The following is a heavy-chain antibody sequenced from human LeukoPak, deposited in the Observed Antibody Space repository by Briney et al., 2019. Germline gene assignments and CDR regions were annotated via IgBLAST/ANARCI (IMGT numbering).Heavy chain of an antibody. Sequence: GASVKVSCKASGGTFSSYAISWVRQAPGQGLGWMGWINTNTGNPTYAQGFTGRFVFSLDTSVSTAYLQISSLKAEDTAVYYCARDRRVVVTAIPFTNWFDPWGQGTLVTVSS. CDR3: ARDRRVVVTAIPFTNWFDP. J-gene: IGHJ5*02. D-gene: IGHD2-21*02. V-gene: IGHV7-4-1*02. CDR1: GGTFSSYA. CDR2: INTNTGNP.